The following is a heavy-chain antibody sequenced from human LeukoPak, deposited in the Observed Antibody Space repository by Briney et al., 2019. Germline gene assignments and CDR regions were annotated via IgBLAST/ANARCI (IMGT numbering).Heavy chain of an antibody. D-gene: IGHD5-12*01. CDR2: INPDGSTT. CDR3: VRGSGGYDPLDFDS. CDR1: GFTFSSYW. V-gene: IGHV3-74*01. Sequence: GGSLRLSCAASGFTFSSYWMHWVRQAPGKGLVWVSRINPDGSTTSYADSVKGRFTISRDNSKNTLYLQMNSLRAEDTAVYHCVRGSGGYDPLDFDSWGQGTLVTVFS. J-gene: IGHJ4*02.